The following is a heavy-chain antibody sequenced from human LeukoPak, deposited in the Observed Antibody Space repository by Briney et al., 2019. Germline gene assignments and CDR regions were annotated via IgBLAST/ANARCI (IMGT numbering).Heavy chain of an antibody. CDR1: GGSINSDY. Sequence: SETLSLTRIVSGGSINSDYWSWIRQPAGKGLEYIGRVYPTGSTNYNPSLKSRVTISVDTSKNQFSLKLSSVTAADTAVYYCARMYGSGSYEDYWGQGTLVTVSS. CDR3: ARMYGSGSYEDY. V-gene: IGHV4-4*07. J-gene: IGHJ4*02. D-gene: IGHD3-10*01. CDR2: VYPTGST.